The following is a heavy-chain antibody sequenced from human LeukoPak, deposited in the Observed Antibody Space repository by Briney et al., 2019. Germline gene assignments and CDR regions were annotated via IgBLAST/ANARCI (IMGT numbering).Heavy chain of an antibody. Sequence: RASVKVSCKASGYTFTGYYMHWVRQAPGQGLEWMGWINPNSGGTNYARKFQGRVTMTRDTSISTAYMELSRLRSDDTAVYYCARADPFFDSSGYHYAFDIWGQGTMVTVSS. J-gene: IGHJ3*02. CDR1: GYTFTGYY. CDR2: INPNSGGT. V-gene: IGHV1-2*02. CDR3: ARADPFFDSSGYHYAFDI. D-gene: IGHD3-22*01.